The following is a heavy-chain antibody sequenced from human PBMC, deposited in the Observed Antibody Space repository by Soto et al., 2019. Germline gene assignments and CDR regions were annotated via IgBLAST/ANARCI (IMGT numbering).Heavy chain of an antibody. J-gene: IGHJ6*02. D-gene: IGHD2-15*01. CDR1: GGTFSSYA. CDR3: ASAGTVVRAHGYYYGMDV. Sequence: QVQLVQSGAEVKKPGSSVKVSCKASGGTFSSYAIRWVRQAPGPGLAWMGGIIPIFGTAHYAQKFQGRVTITADEATSTAYMELSSRRSEDTAVYYCASAGTVVRAHGYYYGMDVWGQGTTVTVSS. CDR2: IIPIFGTA. V-gene: IGHV1-69*12.